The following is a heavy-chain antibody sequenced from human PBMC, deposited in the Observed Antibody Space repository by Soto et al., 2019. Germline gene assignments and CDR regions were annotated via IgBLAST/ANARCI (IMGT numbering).Heavy chain of an antibody. Sequence: SETLSLTCDVSGGSISRSGYSWSWIRQPPGKGLEWIGYTYQSGSTYYNPSLKSRVSISVDRSENQFFLKLRSLTAADTAVYYCARGYTAMGYFDRWGPGTLVTVSS. D-gene: IGHD5-18*01. CDR3: ARGYTAMGYFDR. J-gene: IGHJ4*02. CDR2: TYQSGST. CDR1: GGSISRSGYS. V-gene: IGHV4-30-2*01.